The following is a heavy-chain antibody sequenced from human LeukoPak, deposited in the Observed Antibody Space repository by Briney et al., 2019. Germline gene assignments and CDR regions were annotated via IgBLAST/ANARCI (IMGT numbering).Heavy chain of an antibody. CDR2: ISAYDGNT. Sequence: XSVKVSCKASGYTFTSYGISWVRQAPGQGLEWMGWISAYDGNTNYAQKFQGRVTMTTDTSTSTAHMELRSLRSDDTAVYYCARDESGSYTHYWGQGTLVTVSS. V-gene: IGHV1-18*01. CDR3: ARDESGSYTHY. CDR1: GYTFTSYG. D-gene: IGHD1-26*01. J-gene: IGHJ4*02.